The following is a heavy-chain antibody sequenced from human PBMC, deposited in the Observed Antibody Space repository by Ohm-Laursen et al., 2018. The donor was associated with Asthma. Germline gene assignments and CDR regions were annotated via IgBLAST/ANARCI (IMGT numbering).Heavy chain of an antibody. CDR2: IAYDGSSK. J-gene: IGHJ3*02. CDR3: AKVSLWFGELWGAFDI. D-gene: IGHD3-10*01. V-gene: IGHV3-30-3*01. CDR1: GFTFSSYS. Sequence: SLRLSCTASGFTFSSYSMHWVRQAPGKGLEWVAVIAYDGSSKYYADSVKGRFTASRDNSKNTLYLQMNSLRAEDTAVYYCAKVSLWFGELWGAFDIWGQGTMVTVSS.